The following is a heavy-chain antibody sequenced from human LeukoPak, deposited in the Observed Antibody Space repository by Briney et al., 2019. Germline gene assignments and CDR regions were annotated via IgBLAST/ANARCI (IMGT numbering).Heavy chain of an antibody. CDR1: GGTFSSYA. V-gene: IGHV1-69*13. CDR3: ARVRGAFDWLLPHFDY. D-gene: IGHD3-9*01. CDR2: IIPIFGTA. Sequence: GASVKVSCKASGGTFSSYAISWVRQAPGQGLEWMGGIIPIFGTANYAQKFQGRVTITADESTSTAYMELSSLRSEDTAVYYCARVRGAFDWLLPHFDYWGQGTLVTVSS. J-gene: IGHJ4*02.